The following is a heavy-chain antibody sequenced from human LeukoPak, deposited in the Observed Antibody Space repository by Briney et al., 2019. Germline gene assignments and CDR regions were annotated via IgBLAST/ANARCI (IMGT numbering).Heavy chain of an antibody. Sequence: GGSLRLSCAASGFTFSRNWMSWVRQAPGKGPEWVANIKQDGSEKYYVDSVKGRFTISRDNAKNSLYLQMNSLRVEDTAVYYCAKWTYSSGWYYDYWGQGTLVTVSS. D-gene: IGHD6-19*01. CDR3: AKWTYSSGWYYDY. J-gene: IGHJ4*02. V-gene: IGHV3-7*02. CDR1: GFTFSRNW. CDR2: IKQDGSEK.